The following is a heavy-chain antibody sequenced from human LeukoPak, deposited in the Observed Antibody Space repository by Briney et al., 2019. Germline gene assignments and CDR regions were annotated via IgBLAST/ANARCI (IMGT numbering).Heavy chain of an antibody. Sequence: LPGGSLRLSCAASGFPFSSYGMHWVRQAPAKGLEWVAFIRYDGSNKYYADSVKGRFTISRDNSKNTLFLQMTSLRIEDTAVYYCAKDREKPSQFDDWGQGTLVTVSS. CDR1: GFPFSSYG. CDR2: IRYDGSNK. CDR3: AKDREKPSQFDD. D-gene: IGHD1-26*01. J-gene: IGHJ4*02. V-gene: IGHV3-30*02.